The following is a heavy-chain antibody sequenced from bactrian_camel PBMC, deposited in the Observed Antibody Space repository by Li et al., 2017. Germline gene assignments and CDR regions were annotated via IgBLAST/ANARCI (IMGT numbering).Heavy chain of an antibody. J-gene: IGHJ6*01. Sequence: HVQLVESGGGSALAGGSVRLSCAASGYTFNTYSWFRQAPGQEREGVAAIDTGDGSTYYLNSVEGRFTISHDNAKNTLYLQMNSLKPEDTAIYYCAADASIRSCLSGDGFAYWGQGTQVTVS. D-gene: IGHD1*01. CDR3: AADASIRSCLSGDGFAY. CDR2: IDTGDGST. CDR1: GYTFNTYS. V-gene: IGHV3S1*01.